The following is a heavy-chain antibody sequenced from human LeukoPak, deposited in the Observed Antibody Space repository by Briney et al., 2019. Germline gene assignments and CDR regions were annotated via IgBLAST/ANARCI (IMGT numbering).Heavy chain of an antibody. CDR2: ISGYNGNT. J-gene: IGHJ6*03. Sequence: GASVKVSCKASGYTLTSYTIHWVRQAPGQGLEWMGWISGYNGNTNYAQKLQGRVTMTTDTSTSTAYMELRSLRSDDTAVYYCARDSDSSGYYYYYYYMDVWGKGTTVTISS. CDR1: GYTLTSYT. D-gene: IGHD3-22*01. V-gene: IGHV1-18*01. CDR3: ARDSDSSGYYYYYYYMDV.